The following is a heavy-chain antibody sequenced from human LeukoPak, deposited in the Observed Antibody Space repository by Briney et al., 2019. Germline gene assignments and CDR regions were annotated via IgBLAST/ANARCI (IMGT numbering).Heavy chain of an antibody. Sequence: GGSLRLSCAASGFTFSSYSMNLVRQAPGKGLEWVSSISRSSSYIYYADSVKGRFTISRDNAENSLYLQMNSLRAEDTAVYYCARDGGYDSSGYYYYFDYWGQGTLVTASS. J-gene: IGHJ4*02. V-gene: IGHV3-21*01. CDR3: ARDGGYDSSGYYYYFDY. D-gene: IGHD3-22*01. CDR2: ISRSSSYI. CDR1: GFTFSSYS.